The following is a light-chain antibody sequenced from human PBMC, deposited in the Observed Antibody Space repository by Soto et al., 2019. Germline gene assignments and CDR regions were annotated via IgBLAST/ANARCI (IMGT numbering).Light chain of an antibody. CDR2: EVN. CDR3: SSYAGNNIYV. Sequence: QSALTQPPSASGSPGQSVTISCTGTSSDVGGYNYVSWYQQHPGKAPKLMISEVNKRPSGVPDRFSGSKSGNTASLTVSGLQAEDEADYYCSSYAGNNIYVFGTGTKVT. J-gene: IGLJ1*01. V-gene: IGLV2-8*01. CDR1: SSDVGGYNY.